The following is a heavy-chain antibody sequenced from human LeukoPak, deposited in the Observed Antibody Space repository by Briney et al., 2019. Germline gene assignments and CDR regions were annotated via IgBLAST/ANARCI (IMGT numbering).Heavy chain of an antibody. Sequence: GGSLRLSCAASGFTFSSYSMNWVRQAPGKGLEWVSSISSSSSYIYYADSVKGRFTISRDNAKNSLYLQMNSLRAEDTAVYYCARGRDYYDSSGYRLELDIWGQGTMVTVSS. J-gene: IGHJ3*02. D-gene: IGHD3-22*01. CDR1: GFTFSSYS. V-gene: IGHV3-21*01. CDR3: ARGRDYYDSSGYRLELDI. CDR2: ISSSSSYI.